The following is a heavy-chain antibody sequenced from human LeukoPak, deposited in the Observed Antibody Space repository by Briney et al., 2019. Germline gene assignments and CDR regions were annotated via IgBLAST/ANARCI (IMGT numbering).Heavy chain of an antibody. J-gene: IGHJ4*02. CDR1: GFTFSSYS. Sequence: GGSLRLSCAASGFTFSSYSMNWVRQAPGKGLEWVATIKQGASEDYYLDSVKGRFTISRDDRKSSLYLQMSSLTAEDTALYYCARAPLDFWSGYYIRGYYYDYWGQGTLVTVSS. CDR2: IKQGASED. CDR3: ARAPLDFWSGYYIRGYYYDY. D-gene: IGHD3-3*01. V-gene: IGHV3-7*01.